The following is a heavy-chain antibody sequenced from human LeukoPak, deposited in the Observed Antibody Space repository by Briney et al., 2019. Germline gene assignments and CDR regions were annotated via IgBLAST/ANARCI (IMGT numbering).Heavy chain of an antibody. CDR1: GFIFSSYA. J-gene: IGHJ4*02. V-gene: IGHV3-23*01. Sequence: GGSLRLSCAVSGFIFSSYAMSWVRLAPGKGLEWVSSISGSGDSTYYADSVKGRFTISRDNSKNTLYLQVNSLRAEDTAVYYCARGAAATKNSPDYWGQGTLVTVSS. D-gene: IGHD1-26*01. CDR3: ARGAAATKNSPDY. CDR2: ISGSGDST.